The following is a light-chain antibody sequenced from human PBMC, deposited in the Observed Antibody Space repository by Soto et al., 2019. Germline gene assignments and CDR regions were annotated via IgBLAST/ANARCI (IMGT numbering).Light chain of an antibody. Sequence: DIQRTQSPSSLSASVGDRVTITCRASQSISSYLNWYQQKPGKAPKILIYAASSLQSGVPSRFSGSGSGTDFNLTISSLQPEDFATYDCQQRYSTLWTFGQGTKGDIK. CDR3: QQRYSTLWT. CDR2: AAS. V-gene: IGKV1-39*01. J-gene: IGKJ1*01. CDR1: QSISSY.